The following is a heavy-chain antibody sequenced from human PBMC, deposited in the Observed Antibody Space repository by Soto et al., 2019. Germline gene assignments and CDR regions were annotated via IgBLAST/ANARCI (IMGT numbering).Heavy chain of an antibody. D-gene: IGHD6-13*01. CDR1: GYTFTSYD. Sequence: ASVKVSCKASGYTFTSYDINWGRQATGQGLEWMGWMNPNSGNTGYAQKIQGRVTMTRNTSISTAYMELSSLRSEDTAVYYCASIAAAGTFDYWGQGTLVTVSS. V-gene: IGHV1-8*01. CDR3: ASIAAAGTFDY. CDR2: MNPNSGNT. J-gene: IGHJ4*02.